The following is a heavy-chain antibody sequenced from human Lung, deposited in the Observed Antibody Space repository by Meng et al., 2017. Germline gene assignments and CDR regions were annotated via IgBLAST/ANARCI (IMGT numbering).Heavy chain of an antibody. D-gene: IGHD6-6*01. CDR2: ISAYSGYT. J-gene: IGHJ4*02. CDR1: GYSFTCCG. CDR3: ARNSSSSVVDY. V-gene: IGHV1-18*01. Sequence: QVQLVQSGAEVKKPGASVKVSCKASGYSFTCCGISWVRQAPGQGLEWLGWISAYSGYTNYAQKLQGRVTMTTDTSTSTAYMELRSLSSDDTVLYYCARNSSSSVVDYWGQGTLVTVSS.